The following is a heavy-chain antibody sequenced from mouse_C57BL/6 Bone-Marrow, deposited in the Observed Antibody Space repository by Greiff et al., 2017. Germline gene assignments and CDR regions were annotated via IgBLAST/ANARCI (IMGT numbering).Heavy chain of an antibody. Sequence: VQLQQSVAELVRPGASVKLSCTASGFNIKNTYMHWVKQRPEQGLEWIGMIDPANGNPKYAPQFQGKATITADTSSNTAYLQLSSLTSEDTAMDYCARSWGFPMDYWGQGTSVTVSA. V-gene: IGHV14-3*01. CDR2: IDPANGNP. CDR3: ARSWGFPMDY. CDR1: GFNIKNTY. J-gene: IGHJ4*01.